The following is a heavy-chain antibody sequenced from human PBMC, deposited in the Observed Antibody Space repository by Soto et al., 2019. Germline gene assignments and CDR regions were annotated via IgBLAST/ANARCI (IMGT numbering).Heavy chain of an antibody. J-gene: IGHJ4*02. CDR1: GGSVNSDNYY. V-gene: IGHV4-61*01. D-gene: IGHD5-18*01. CDR3: ARDIRGFSRALDY. CDR2: IHNSGTT. Sequence: PSETLSLTCNASGGSVNSDNYYWTWVRQPPGKGLEWIGNIHNSGTTNYNPSLQNRVTLSIDTSKNQYSLKLTSVTAADAALYYCARDIRGFSRALDYWGRGTPVTVSS.